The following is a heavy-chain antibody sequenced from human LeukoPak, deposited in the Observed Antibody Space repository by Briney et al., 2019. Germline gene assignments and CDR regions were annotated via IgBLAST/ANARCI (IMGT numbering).Heavy chain of an antibody. CDR2: ISSSGSTI. Sequence: QPGGSLRLSCAAPGFTFSSYEMNPVRQAPGKGLEWVSYISSSGSTIYYADSVKGRFTISRDNAKNSLYLQMNSLRAEDTAVYYCARVPPVEMATIDAFDIWRQGTMVTVSS. V-gene: IGHV3-48*03. D-gene: IGHD5-24*01. J-gene: IGHJ3*02. CDR1: GFTFSSYE. CDR3: ARVPPVEMATIDAFDI.